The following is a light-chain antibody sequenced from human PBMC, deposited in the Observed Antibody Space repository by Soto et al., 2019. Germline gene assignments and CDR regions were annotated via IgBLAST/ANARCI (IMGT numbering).Light chain of an antibody. CDR1: NSDVGRYNY. J-gene: IGLJ1*01. CDR2: EVS. V-gene: IGLV2-14*01. CDR3: SSYGGSNNYV. Sequence: QSALTQPASVSGSPGQSITISCTGTNSDVGRYNYVSWYQQHPGKAPKLMIYEVSNRPSGVSNRFSGSKSGNTASLTISGLQAEDEADYYCSSYGGSNNYVFGTGTKLTVL.